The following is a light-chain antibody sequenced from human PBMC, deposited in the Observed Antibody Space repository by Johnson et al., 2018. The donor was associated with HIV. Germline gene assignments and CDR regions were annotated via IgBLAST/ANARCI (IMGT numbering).Light chain of an antibody. CDR1: SSNIGNNY. Sequence: QSVLTQPPSVSAAPGQKVTISCSGSSSNIGNNYVSWYQQLPGTAPKLLIYENNKRPSGIPDRFSGSKSGTSATLGITGLQTGDEADYYCATWDRSLTIGGGFVTGTKVTVL. J-gene: IGLJ1*01. V-gene: IGLV1-51*02. CDR2: ENN. CDR3: ATWDRSLTIGGG.